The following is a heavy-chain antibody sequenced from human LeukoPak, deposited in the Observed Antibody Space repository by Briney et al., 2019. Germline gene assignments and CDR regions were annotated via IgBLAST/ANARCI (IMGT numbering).Heavy chain of an antibody. J-gene: IGHJ5*02. D-gene: IGHD2-2*01. CDR1: GGSISSHY. V-gene: IGHV4-4*07. CDR2: IYTSGST. Sequence: SETLSLTCTVSGGSISSHYWSWIRQPAGKGLEWIGRIYTSGSTNYNPSLKSRVTMSVDTSKNQFSLKLSSVTAADTAVYYCARAQIHHQLGNWFDPWGQGTLVTVSS. CDR3: ARAQIHHQLGNWFDP.